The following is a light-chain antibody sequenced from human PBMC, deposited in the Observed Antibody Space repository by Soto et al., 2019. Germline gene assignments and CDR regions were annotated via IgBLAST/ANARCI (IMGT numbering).Light chain of an antibody. CDR3: QQYGSSPLT. CDR2: DAS. Sequence: EIVLTQSPDTLSLSPGERATLSCRACQSVRSNYLVWYQQKPGQAPRFLIYDASSRATGIPDRFSGSGSGTDFTLTISRLEPEDFAVYYCQQYGSSPLTFGGGTKVEIK. CDR1: QSVRSNY. V-gene: IGKV3-20*01. J-gene: IGKJ4*01.